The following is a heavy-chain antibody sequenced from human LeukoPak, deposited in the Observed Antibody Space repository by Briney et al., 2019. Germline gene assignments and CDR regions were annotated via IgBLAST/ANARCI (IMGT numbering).Heavy chain of an antibody. Sequence: GGSLKISCKGSGYSFTSYWIGWVRQMPGKGLEWMGIIYPGDSDTRYSPSFQGQVTISADKSISTAYLQWSSLKASDTAIYYCARHGPQRYCSSTSCSVGEYFDYWGQGTLVTVSS. D-gene: IGHD2-2*01. J-gene: IGHJ4*02. CDR1: GYSFTSYW. CDR3: ARHGPQRYCSSTSCSVGEYFDY. CDR2: IYPGDSDT. V-gene: IGHV5-51*01.